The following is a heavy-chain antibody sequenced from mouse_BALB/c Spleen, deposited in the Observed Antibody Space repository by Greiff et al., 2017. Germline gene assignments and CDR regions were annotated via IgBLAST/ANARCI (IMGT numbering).Heavy chain of an antibody. Sequence: VQLQQSGAELVKPGASVKLSCTASGFNIKDTYMHWVKQRPEQGLEWIGRIDPANGNTKYDPKFQGKATITADTSSNTAYLQLSSLTSEDTAVYYCVYYGNSYAIDYWGQGTSVTVSS. CDR3: VYYGNSYAIDY. V-gene: IGHV14-3*02. CDR2: IDPANGNT. D-gene: IGHD2-1*01. CDR1: GFNIKDTY. J-gene: IGHJ4*01.